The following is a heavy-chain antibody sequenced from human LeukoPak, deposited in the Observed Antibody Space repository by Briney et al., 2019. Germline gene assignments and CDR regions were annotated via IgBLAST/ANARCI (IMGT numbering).Heavy chain of an antibody. D-gene: IGHD3-10*01. V-gene: IGHV3-53*01. CDR2: IHKNAIT. J-gene: IGHJ6*03. CDR1: GFTVSSNY. Sequence: GGSLRLSCTASGFTVSSNYMTWVRQAPGKGLEWVAVIHKNAITYYADTVKGRFTISRDNSKNMLYLQMNSLRAEDTAVYYCARTLRGRGVPDYMDGWGKGTTVT. CDR3: ARTLRGRGVPDYMDG.